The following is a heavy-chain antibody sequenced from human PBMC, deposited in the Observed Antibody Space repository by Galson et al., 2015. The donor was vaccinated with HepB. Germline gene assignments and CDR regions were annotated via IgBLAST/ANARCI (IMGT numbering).Heavy chain of an antibody. CDR2: INTNTGNP. D-gene: IGHD2-8*02. Sequence: SVKVSCKASGYTFTSYAMNWVRQAPGQGLEWMGWINTNTGNPTYAQGFTGRFVFSLDTSVSTAYLQISSLKAEDTAVYYCARDVYCTGGVCDPYNWFDPWGQGTLVTVSS. V-gene: IGHV7-4-1*02. CDR1: GYTFTSYA. CDR3: ARDVYCTGGVCDPYNWFDP. J-gene: IGHJ5*02.